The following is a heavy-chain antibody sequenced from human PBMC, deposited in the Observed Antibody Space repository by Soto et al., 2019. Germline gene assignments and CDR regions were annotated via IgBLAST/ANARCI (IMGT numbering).Heavy chain of an antibody. CDR1: GGSVNSGNYY. CDR3: ARVERGTATTVVDAFDI. V-gene: IGHV4-34*01. Sequence: QVQLQQWGAGLLKPSETLSLTCAVFGGSVNSGNYYWSWIGQPPGKGLEWTGEMSHSGGTHFNPSLKSRVTIAVDTSKNQFSLKMSSVTAADTALYYCARVERGTATTVVDAFDIWGPGTMVTVSS. J-gene: IGHJ3*02. CDR2: MSHSGGT. D-gene: IGHD1-1*01.